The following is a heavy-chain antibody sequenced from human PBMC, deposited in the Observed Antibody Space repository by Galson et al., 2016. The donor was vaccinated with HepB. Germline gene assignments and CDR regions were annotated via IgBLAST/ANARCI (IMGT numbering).Heavy chain of an antibody. CDR1: GYRFANYW. CDR2: VYPGNSEI. Sequence: QSGAEVKKPGESLKISCKGSGYRFANYWIGWVRQMPGKGLESMGIVYPGNSEIRYSPSFQGQVTISADKSITTVYLQWNSLKASDSAIYYCARHECRGSDCFSASEFWGQGTVVTVSS. V-gene: IGHV5-51*01. J-gene: IGHJ3*01. D-gene: IGHD2-21*02. CDR3: ARHECRGSDCFSASEF.